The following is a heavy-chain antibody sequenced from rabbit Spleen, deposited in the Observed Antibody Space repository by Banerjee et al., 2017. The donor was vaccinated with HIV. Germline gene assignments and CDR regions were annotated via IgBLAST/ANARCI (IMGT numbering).Heavy chain of an antibody. Sequence: QSLEESGGDLVRPGASLTLTCTASGVSFRSNYYMCWVRQAPGKGLEWIACIDSGSSGFTYFASWAKGRFTISKTSSTTVTLQMTSLTAADTATYFCARDSGSSFSSYGMDLWGPGTLVTVS. CDR3: ARDSGSSFSSYGMDL. D-gene: IGHD8-1*01. V-gene: IGHV1S40*01. CDR2: IDSGSSGFT. CDR1: GVSFRSNYY. J-gene: IGHJ6*01.